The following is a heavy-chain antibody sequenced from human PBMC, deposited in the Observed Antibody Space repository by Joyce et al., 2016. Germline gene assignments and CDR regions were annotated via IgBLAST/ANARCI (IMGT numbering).Heavy chain of an antibody. CDR3: ARDRFGTSSPRNYFGMDV. J-gene: IGHJ6*02. CDR1: GFTFSICW. CDR2: MDDDGTTT. V-gene: IGHV3-74*01. D-gene: IGHD3-3*01. Sequence: EVKLMESGGGLVQPGGSLRLSCTASGFTFSICWMNWVRQPPGKGHVWVSRMDDDGTTTTYADTVNGRCTISRDNDKKTGYLQLGSLRADDTAVYYCARDRFGTSSPRNYFGMDVWGQGITVTVS.